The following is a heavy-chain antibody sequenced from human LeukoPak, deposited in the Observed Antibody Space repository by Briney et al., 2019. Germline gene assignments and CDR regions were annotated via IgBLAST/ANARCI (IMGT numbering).Heavy chain of an antibody. J-gene: IGHJ4*02. Sequence: HGGSLRLSCAASGFTFSSYSMNWVRQAPGKGLEWVSAISGSGGSTYYADSVKGRFTISRDNSKNTLYLQMNSLRAEDTAVYYCAKVGVVVTAIGYFDYWGQGTLVTVSS. CDR3: AKVGVVVTAIGYFDY. D-gene: IGHD2-21*02. CDR1: GFTFSSYS. CDR2: ISGSGGST. V-gene: IGHV3-23*01.